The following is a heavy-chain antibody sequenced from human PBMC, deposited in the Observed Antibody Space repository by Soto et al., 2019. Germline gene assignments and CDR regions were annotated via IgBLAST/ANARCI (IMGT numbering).Heavy chain of an antibody. V-gene: IGHV1-69*01. CDR3: AREIAVDYYYYGMDV. CDR1: GGTFSSYA. Sequence: QVQLVQSGAEVKKPGSSVKVSCKASGGTFSSYAISWVRQAPGQGLEWMGGIIPIFGTANYAQKFQGRVTIIADESTSTAYMELSSLRCENTAVYYCAREIAVDYYYYGMDVWGQGTNVTGSS. J-gene: IGHJ6*02. CDR2: IIPIFGTA. D-gene: IGHD6-19*01.